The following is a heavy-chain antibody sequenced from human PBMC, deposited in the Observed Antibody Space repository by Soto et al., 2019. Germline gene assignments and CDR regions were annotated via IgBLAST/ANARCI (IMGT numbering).Heavy chain of an antibody. V-gene: IGHV4-59*12. D-gene: IGHD3-22*01. CDR2: MYNTGST. CDR3: ERGPEDSSGYYRDY. J-gene: IGHJ4*02. Sequence: PSETLSLTCTVSGGSISSFYWSWIRQPPGKGLEWIGYMYNTGSTVYNPSLKSRVTISVDTSKNQFSLQLNSVTPEDSAGYYCERGPEDSSGYYRDYWGQETLVPVSS. CDR1: GGSISSFY.